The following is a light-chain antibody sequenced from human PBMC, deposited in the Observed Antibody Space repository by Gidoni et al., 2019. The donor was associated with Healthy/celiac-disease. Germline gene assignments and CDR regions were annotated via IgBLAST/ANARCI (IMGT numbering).Light chain of an antibody. CDR2: GNS. V-gene: IGLV1-40*01. CDR1: SSNIGAGYD. CDR3: QSYDSSLSGSRV. J-gene: IGLJ1*01. Sequence: QSVLTQPPSVSGAPGRRVTISCTGSSSNIGAGYDVHWYQQLPGTAPKPLIYGNSNRPSGVPDRFSGSKSGTSASLAITGLQAEDEADYYCQSYDSSLSGSRVFGTGTKVTVL.